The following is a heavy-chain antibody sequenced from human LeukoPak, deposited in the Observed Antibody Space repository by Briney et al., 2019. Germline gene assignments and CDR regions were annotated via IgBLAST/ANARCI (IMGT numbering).Heavy chain of an antibody. CDR1: GGTFSSYT. CDR3: ASPDWGSVNAFDI. Sequence: SVKVSCKASGGTFSSYTISGVRQAPGQGLEWMGRIIPILGIANYAQKFQGRVTITADKSTSTAYMELSSLRSEDTAVYYCASPDWGSVNAFDIWGQGTMVTVSS. D-gene: IGHD7-27*01. CDR2: IIPILGIA. V-gene: IGHV1-69*02. J-gene: IGHJ3*02.